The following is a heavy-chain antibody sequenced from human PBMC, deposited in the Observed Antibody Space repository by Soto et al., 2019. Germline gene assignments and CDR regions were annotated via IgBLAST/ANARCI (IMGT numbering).Heavy chain of an antibody. D-gene: IGHD2-2*01. Sequence: GASVKVSCKASGYTFTSYGISWVRHAPGQGLEWMGWISAYNGNTNYAQKLQGRVTMTTDTSTSTAYMELRSLRSGDTAVYYCARDTAYCSSTSCARLGFDPWGQGTLVTVSS. V-gene: IGHV1-18*01. CDR3: ARDTAYCSSTSCARLGFDP. CDR2: ISAYNGNT. J-gene: IGHJ5*02. CDR1: GYTFTSYG.